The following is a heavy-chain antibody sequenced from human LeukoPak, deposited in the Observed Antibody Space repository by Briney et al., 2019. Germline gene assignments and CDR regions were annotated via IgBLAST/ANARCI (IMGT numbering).Heavy chain of an antibody. J-gene: IGHJ4*02. D-gene: IGHD6-6*01. CDR1: GFTFRNHG. CDR2: IWYDGSDQ. V-gene: IGHV3-33*01. Sequence: GRSLRLSCAASGFTFRNHGMHWVRQAPGKGLEWVAVIWYDGSDQYYADSVKGRFTISRDNYKNTLSLQMNSLRVDDPAVYYCARDIASRRIDYWGQGTPVTVSS. CDR3: ARDIASRRIDY.